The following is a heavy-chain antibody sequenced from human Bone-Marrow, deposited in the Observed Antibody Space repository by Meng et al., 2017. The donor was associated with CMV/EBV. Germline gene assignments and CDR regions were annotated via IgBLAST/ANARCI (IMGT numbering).Heavy chain of an antibody. CDR1: GFTVSGNY. Sequence: GESLKISCAASGFTVSGNYMSWVRQAPGKGLEWVSVIYSGGTTYYADSVKGRFTISRDNSKNTLYLQMNSLRAEDTAVYYCASRTEYYYYGMNVWGQGTTATVSS. CDR3: ASRTEYYYYGMNV. CDR2: IYSGGTT. D-gene: IGHD1-14*01. V-gene: IGHV3-66*02. J-gene: IGHJ6*02.